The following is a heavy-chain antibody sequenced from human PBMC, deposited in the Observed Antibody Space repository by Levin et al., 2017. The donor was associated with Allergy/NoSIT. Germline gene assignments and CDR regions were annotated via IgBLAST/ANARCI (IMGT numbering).Heavy chain of an antibody. V-gene: IGHV3-73*01. D-gene: IGHD6-6*01. CDR3: TRVGYSSSSRMDV. CDR1: GFTFSGSA. CDR2: IRSKANSYAT. Sequence: GGSLRLSCAASGFTFSGSAMHWVRQASGKGLEWVGRIRSKANSYATAYAASVKGRFTISRDDSKNTAYLQMNSLKTEDTAVYYCTRVGYSSSSRMDVWGQGTTVTVSS. J-gene: IGHJ6*02.